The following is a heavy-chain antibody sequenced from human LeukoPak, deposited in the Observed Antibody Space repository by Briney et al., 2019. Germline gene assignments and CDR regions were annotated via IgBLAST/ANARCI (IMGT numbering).Heavy chain of an antibody. V-gene: IGHV4-30-4*01. CDR2: IYYTGSV. Sequence: SETLSLTCTISGASISPGGFYWPWFRNPPGEGLKWIGYIYYTGSVDYNASLKSRLTISLDTSKNRFSLKLNSVTAADTAVYYCARDHSYYFGSQTSTLDVWGQGTLVTVSS. J-gene: IGHJ4*02. CDR1: GASISPGGFY. CDR3: ARDHSYYFGSQTSTLDV. D-gene: IGHD3-10*01.